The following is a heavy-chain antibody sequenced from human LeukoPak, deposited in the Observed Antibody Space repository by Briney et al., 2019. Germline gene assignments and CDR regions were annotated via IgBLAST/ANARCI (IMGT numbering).Heavy chain of an antibody. CDR1: GGTFSSYA. V-gene: IGHV1-69*13. Sequence: SVKVSCKASGGTFSSYAISWVRQAPGQGLEWMGGIIPIFGTANYAQKFQGRVTITADEPTSTAYMELSSLRSEDTAVYYCARGPLYSSSWYVLLDYWGQGTLVTVSS. CDR2: IIPIFGTA. D-gene: IGHD6-13*01. J-gene: IGHJ4*02. CDR3: ARGPLYSSSWYVLLDY.